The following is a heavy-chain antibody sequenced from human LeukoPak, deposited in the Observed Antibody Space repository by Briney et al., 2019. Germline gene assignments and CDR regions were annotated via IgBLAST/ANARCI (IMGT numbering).Heavy chain of an antibody. CDR2: IYTSGST. Sequence: SETLSLTCTVSGGSISSYYWSWIRQPAGKGLEWIGRIYTSGSTNYNPSLKSRVTMSVDTSKNQFSLKLSSVTAVDTAVYYCARITGQHADAEREHYFDYWGQGTLVTVSS. CDR3: ARITGQHADAEREHYFDY. D-gene: IGHD1-1*01. J-gene: IGHJ4*02. CDR1: GGSISSYY. V-gene: IGHV4-4*07.